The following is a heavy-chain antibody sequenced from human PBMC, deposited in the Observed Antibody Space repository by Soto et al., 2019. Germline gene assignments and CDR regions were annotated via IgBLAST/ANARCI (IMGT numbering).Heavy chain of an antibody. V-gene: IGHV3-23*01. J-gene: IGHJ6*02. CDR3: ARYIPGVRYYGMDV. D-gene: IGHD2-2*01. CDR2: IGESGTPT. Sequence: VGSLRLSYAASGFTFISYAMKWILQATGKGLEWVSLIGESGTPTYYADSVKGRFTISRDNSGNTLFLEMYSLRAEDTAVYYCARYIPGVRYYGMDVWGQGTTVTVSS. CDR1: GFTFISYA.